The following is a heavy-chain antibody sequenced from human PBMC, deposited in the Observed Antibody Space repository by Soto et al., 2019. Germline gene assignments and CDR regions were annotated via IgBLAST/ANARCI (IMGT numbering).Heavy chain of an antibody. V-gene: IGHV3-66*01. Sequence: GGSLRLSCAASGFTVSSNYMNWVRQAPGKGLEWVSVIYSGGSTYYADSVKARFTISRDNSKNTLYLQMNSLRAEDTAVYYCARGLSSYYYGMDVWGQGTTVTVSS. D-gene: IGHD2-2*01. CDR3: ARGLSSYYYGMDV. CDR2: IYSGGST. CDR1: GFTVSSNY. J-gene: IGHJ6*02.